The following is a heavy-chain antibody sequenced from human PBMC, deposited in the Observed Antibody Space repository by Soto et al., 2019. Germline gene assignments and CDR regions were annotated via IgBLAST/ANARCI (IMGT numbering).Heavy chain of an antibody. J-gene: IGHJ6*02. D-gene: IGHD6-13*01. CDR3: ARRRQQLATNYYYYYYGMDV. Sequence: SETLSLTCAVYGGSFSGYYWSWIRQPPGKGLEWIGEINHSGSTNYNPSLKSRVTISVDTSKNQFSLKLSSVTAADTAVYYCARRRQQLATNYYYYYYGMDVWGQGTTVTVS. CDR2: INHSGST. V-gene: IGHV4-34*01. CDR1: GGSFSGYY.